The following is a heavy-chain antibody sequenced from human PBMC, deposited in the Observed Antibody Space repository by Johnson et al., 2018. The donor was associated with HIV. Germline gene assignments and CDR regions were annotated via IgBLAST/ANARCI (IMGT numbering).Heavy chain of an antibody. D-gene: IGHD3-16*01. CDR3: VRAPGWGALDI. CDR2: INADGRAK. CDR1: GFSFSSTW. J-gene: IGHJ3*02. Sequence: EQLVESGGVLVQPGGSLRLSCAASGFSFSSTWMTWVRQAPGKGLEWVAFINADGRAKTYMDSARGRFTISRDNAENSLFLQIHSLRAADTAVYYCVRAPGWGALDIWGHGTMVTVSS. V-gene: IGHV3-7*05.